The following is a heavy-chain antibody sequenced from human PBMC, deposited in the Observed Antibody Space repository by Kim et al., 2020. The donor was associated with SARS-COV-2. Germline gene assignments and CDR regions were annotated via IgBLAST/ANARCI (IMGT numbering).Heavy chain of an antibody. D-gene: IGHD6-6*01. V-gene: IGHV3-23*01. CDR2: ISGSGGST. Sequence: GGSLRLSCAASGFTFSSYAMSWVRQAPGKGLEWVSAISGSGGSTYYADSVKGRFTISRDNSKNTLYLQMNSLRAEDTAVYYCARSSSSWVTSIPDYWGQGTLVTVSS. CDR1: GFTFSSYA. J-gene: IGHJ4*02. CDR3: ARSSSSWVTSIPDY.